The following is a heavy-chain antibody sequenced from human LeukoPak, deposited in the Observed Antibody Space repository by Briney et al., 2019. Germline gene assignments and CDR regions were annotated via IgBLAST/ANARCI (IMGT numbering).Heavy chain of an antibody. D-gene: IGHD1-26*01. CDR2: IRQDGSEK. J-gene: IGHJ6*02. V-gene: IGHV3-7*01. Sequence: GGSLRLSCAASGFTFSNYWMSWVRQAPGKGLEWVANIRQDGSEKYYVDSMRGRFTISRDNAKNSLYLQMNSLRAEDTAVYYCAKGASVGELDYYYGMDVWGQGTTVTVSS. CDR1: GFTFSNYW. CDR3: AKGASVGELDYYYGMDV.